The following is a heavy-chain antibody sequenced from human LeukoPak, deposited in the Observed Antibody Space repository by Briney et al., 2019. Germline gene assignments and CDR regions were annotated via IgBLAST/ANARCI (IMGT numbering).Heavy chain of an antibody. CDR2: ICHSGTT. Sequence: SETLSLTCTVSGDSITSYYWSWIRQSPGKGLEWIGYICHSGTTNYKPSLKSRVTISVDTSKNQFSLKLRSVTAADTAVYYCARELGKYYFDYWGQGTLVTVPS. CDR3: ARELGKYYFDY. D-gene: IGHD1-26*01. V-gene: IGHV4-59*01. CDR1: GDSITSYY. J-gene: IGHJ4*02.